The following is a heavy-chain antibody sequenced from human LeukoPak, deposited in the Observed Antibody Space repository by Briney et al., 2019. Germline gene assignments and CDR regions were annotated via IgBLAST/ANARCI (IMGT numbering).Heavy chain of an antibody. Sequence: SETLSLTCAVYGGSFSDYYWSWIRQPPGKGLEWVGEISHSGSTNYNPSLKSRVTMSVDTSKNQFSLKLTSVTAADTAVYYCAAQYSGYVRLDYWGQGTLVTVSS. CDR1: GGSFSDYY. J-gene: IGHJ4*02. CDR2: ISHSGST. CDR3: AAQYSGYVRLDY. V-gene: IGHV4-34*01. D-gene: IGHD5-12*01.